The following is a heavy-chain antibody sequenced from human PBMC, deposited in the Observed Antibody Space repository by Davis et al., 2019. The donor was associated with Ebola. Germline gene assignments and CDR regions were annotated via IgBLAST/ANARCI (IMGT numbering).Heavy chain of an antibody. CDR2: IYTSGNT. CDR1: GDSFSSGNYY. J-gene: IGHJ4*02. V-gene: IGHV4-61*09. CDR3: ARHLGVGYNPTFDY. Sequence: SETLSLTCTVSGDSFSSGNYYWSWIRQPAGKGLEWIGHIYTSGNTKYNPSLKSRVTISVDTSKNQFSLKLNSVTAADTAVYYCARHLGVGYNPTFDYWGQGTLVTVSS. D-gene: IGHD5-24*01.